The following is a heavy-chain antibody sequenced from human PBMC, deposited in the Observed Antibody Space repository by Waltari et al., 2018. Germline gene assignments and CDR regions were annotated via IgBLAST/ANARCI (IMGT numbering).Heavy chain of an antibody. CDR2: IYYSGST. CDR1: GGSISSGGYY. CDR3: ARDTYGSGQSYYFDY. J-gene: IGHJ4*02. Sequence: QVQLQESGPGLVKPSQTLSLPCTVSGGSISSGGYYWSWIRQHPGKGLEWIGYIYYSGSTYYNPSLKSRVTISVDTSKNQFSLKLSSVTAADTAVYYCARDTYGSGQSYYFDYWGQGTLVTVSS. V-gene: IGHV4-31*03. D-gene: IGHD3-10*01.